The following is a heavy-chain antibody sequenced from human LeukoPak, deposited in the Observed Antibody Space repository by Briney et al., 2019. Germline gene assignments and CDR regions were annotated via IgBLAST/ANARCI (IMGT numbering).Heavy chain of an antibody. J-gene: IGHJ3*02. CDR2: IYTSGST. D-gene: IGHD3-10*01. V-gene: IGHV4-4*07. Sequence: TLETLSLTCTVSGGSISSYYWSWIRQPAGKGLEWIGRIYTSGSTNYNPSLKSRVTMSVDTSKNQFSLKLSSVTAADTAVYYCARELLNYYGSGSYPIDAFDIWGQGTMVTVSS. CDR3: ARELLNYYGSGSYPIDAFDI. CDR1: GGSISSYY.